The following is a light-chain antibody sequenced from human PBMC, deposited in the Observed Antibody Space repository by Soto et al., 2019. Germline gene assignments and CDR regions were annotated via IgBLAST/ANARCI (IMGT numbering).Light chain of an antibody. Sequence: QSALTQPASVSGSPGQSITISCTGTSSDVGTYNLVSWYQHHPGKAPKLKIYEDNKRPSGVSHRFSGAKSGNTASLTISGLQAEDEADYYCCSYAGSSTYVFGTGTKVTVL. CDR2: EDN. CDR3: CSYAGSSTYV. CDR1: SSDVGTYNL. V-gene: IGLV2-23*01. J-gene: IGLJ1*01.